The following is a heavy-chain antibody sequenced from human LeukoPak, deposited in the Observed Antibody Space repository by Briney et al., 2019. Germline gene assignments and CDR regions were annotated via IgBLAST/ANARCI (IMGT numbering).Heavy chain of an antibody. D-gene: IGHD3-16*02. V-gene: IGHV3-23*01. CDR3: AKDRPYYDYVWGSYPRGAFDI. Sequence: GGSLRLSCAASGFTFSSDAMSWVRPAPRKGLECVSAISGSGGSTYYADSVKGRFTISRDNSKNTLYLQMNSLRAEDMAVYYCAKDRPYYDYVWGSYPRGAFDIWGQGTMVTVSS. CDR2: ISGSGGST. J-gene: IGHJ3*02. CDR1: GFTFSSDA.